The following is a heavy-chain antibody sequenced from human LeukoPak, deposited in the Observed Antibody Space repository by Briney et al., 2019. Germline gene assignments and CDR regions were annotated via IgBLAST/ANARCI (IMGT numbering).Heavy chain of an antibody. CDR1: RGSIATYY. V-gene: IGHV4-59*08. J-gene: IGHJ4*02. CDR2: LYYGGST. D-gene: IGHD6-19*01. CDR3: TRRVAVTGTPKAYFDY. Sequence: SETLSLTCTVSRGSIATYYWSRIWQPPGKGLEWIAYLYYGGSTNYNPSLKSRVTISIDTSKNQFSLKLTSVTAADTAVYFCTRRVAVTGTPKAYFDYWGQGILVTVSS.